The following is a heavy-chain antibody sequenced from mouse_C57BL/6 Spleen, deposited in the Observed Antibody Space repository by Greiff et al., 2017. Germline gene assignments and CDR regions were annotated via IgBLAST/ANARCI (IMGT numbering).Heavy chain of an antibody. CDR3: ARGAITAYYFDY. CDR1: GYTFTDYN. D-gene: IGHD1-2*01. J-gene: IGHJ2*01. V-gene: IGHV1-22*01. CDR2: INPNNGGT. Sequence: EVQLQQSGPELVKPGASVKMSCKASGYTFTDYNMHWVKQSHGKSLEWIGYINPNNGGTSYNQKFKGKATLTVNKSSSTAYMELRSLTSEDSAVYYCARGAITAYYFDYWGQGTTLTVSS.